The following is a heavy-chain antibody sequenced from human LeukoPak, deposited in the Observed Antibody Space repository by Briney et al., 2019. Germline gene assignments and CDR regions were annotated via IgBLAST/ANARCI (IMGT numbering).Heavy chain of an antibody. CDR3: ARIGYSSSSIDY. CDR2: IKQDGSVK. V-gene: IGHV3-7*01. D-gene: IGHD6-6*01. CDR1: GFTFSSYD. J-gene: IGHJ4*02. Sequence: GGSLRLSCAASGFTFSSYDMSWVRQAPGKGLQWVANIKQDGSVKYYVDSVKGRFTISRDNAKNSLYLQMNSLRAEDTAIFYCARIGYSSSSIDYWGQGTLVTVSS.